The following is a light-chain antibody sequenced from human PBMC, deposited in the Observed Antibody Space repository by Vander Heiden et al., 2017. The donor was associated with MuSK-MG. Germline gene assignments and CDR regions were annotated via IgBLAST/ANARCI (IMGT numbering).Light chain of an antibody. CDR1: QSISSW. CDR3: QQYNSLNT. CDR2: DAS. J-gene: IGKJ2*01. V-gene: IGKV1-5*01. Sequence: DIQMTQSPSTLSASVGDRVTITCRASQSISSWLAWYQQKPGKAPKLLIYDASSLESGVPSRFSGSGSGTEFTLTISSLQPDDFATYYCQQYNSLNTFGHGTKLEIK.